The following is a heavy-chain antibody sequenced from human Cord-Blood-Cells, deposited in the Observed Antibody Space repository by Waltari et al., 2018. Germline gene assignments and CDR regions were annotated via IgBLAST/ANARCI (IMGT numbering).Heavy chain of an antibody. J-gene: IGHJ4*02. D-gene: IGHD3-10*01. V-gene: IGHV4-34*01. CDR2: INHSGST. CDR1: GGSFSGYY. Sequence: VQLQQWGAGLLKPSETLSLTCAVYGGSFSGYYWSWIRQPPGKGLEWIGEINHSGSTNYNPSRKSRVTISVDTSKNQFSLKLSSVTAADTAVYYCAREYGSGSYIFDYWGQGTLVTVSS. CDR3: AREYGSGSYIFDY.